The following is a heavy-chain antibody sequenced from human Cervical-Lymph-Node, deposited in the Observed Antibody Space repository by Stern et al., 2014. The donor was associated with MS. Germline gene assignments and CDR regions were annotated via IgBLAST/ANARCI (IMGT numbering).Heavy chain of an antibody. V-gene: IGHV1-69*06. D-gene: IGHD5-12*01. J-gene: IGHJ4*02. CDR2: IIPMFGPA. CDR3: ANRDMGYTYGRHDY. CDR1: GGTFNNHV. Sequence: VQLVESGAEVKKPGSSVKVSCKASGGTFNNHVISWVRQARGQGLEWMGGIIPMFGPANYARKFQGRFPITADKSTSTDHMCVSRLNYEDTSMYYCANRDMGYTYGRHDYWGQGTLITVS.